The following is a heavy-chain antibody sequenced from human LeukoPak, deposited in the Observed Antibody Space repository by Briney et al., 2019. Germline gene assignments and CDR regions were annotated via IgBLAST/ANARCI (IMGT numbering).Heavy chain of an antibody. J-gene: IGHJ2*01. CDR1: GGSISSGSYY. D-gene: IGHD2-8*01. CDR2: IYTSGST. V-gene: IGHV4-61*02. CDR3: ARWADIVLMVYAIDWYFDL. Sequence: SQTLSLTCTVSGGSISSGSYYWSWIRQPAGKGLEWIGRIYTSGSTNYNPSLKSRVTISVDTSKNQFSLKLSSVTAADTAVYYCARWADIVLMVYAIDWYFDLWGRGTLVTVSS.